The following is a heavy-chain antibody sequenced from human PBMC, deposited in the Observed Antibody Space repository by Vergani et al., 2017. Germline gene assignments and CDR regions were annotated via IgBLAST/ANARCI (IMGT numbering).Heavy chain of an antibody. J-gene: IGHJ5*02. Sequence: QVQLVQSGAEVKKPGASVKVSCKASGGTFSSYAISWVRQAPGQGLEWMGRIIPILGIANYAQKFQGRVTITADKSTSTAYMELSSLRSEDTAVYYCAGGTRPTVTTKVGWFDPWGQGTLVTVSS. D-gene: IGHD4-17*01. CDR1: GGTFSSYA. V-gene: IGHV1-69*04. CDR3: AGGTRPTVTTKVGWFDP. CDR2: IIPILGIA.